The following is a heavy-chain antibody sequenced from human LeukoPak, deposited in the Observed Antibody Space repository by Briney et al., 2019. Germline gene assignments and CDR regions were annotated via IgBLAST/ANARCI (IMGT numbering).Heavy chain of an antibody. D-gene: IGHD3-22*01. CDR1: GFTFSSYW. CDR3: ARAPSEIGGYYPEYFRH. J-gene: IGHJ1*01. V-gene: IGHV3-74*01. CDR2: IKSDGST. Sequence: GGSLRLSCAASGFTFSSYWMHWVRQAPGKGLVWVSRIKSDGSTNYADSVKSRFTISRDNAKNTVSLQMNSLRAEDTGVYYCARAPSEIGGYYPEYFRHWGQGTLVTVSS.